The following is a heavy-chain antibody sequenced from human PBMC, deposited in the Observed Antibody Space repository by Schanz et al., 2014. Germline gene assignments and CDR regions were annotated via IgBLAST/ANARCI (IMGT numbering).Heavy chain of an antibody. Sequence: EQLLESGGGVVQPGRSLRLSCAASGFTMITYAMHWVRQPPGKGLEWVAIITYDGSNTYHADSMRGRFTISRDTAKNSLYLQMNSLRAEDTAVYYCARDGAGRAPDAFDIWGQGTMVTVSS. CDR3: ARDGAGRAPDAFDI. CDR1: GFTMITYA. D-gene: IGHD1-26*01. J-gene: IGHJ3*02. V-gene: IGHV3-30*04. CDR2: ITYDGSNT.